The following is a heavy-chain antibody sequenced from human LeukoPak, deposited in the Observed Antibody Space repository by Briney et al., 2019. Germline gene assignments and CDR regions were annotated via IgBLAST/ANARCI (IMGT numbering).Heavy chain of an antibody. CDR2: INTGNGNT. CDR3: PGHTLAMGY. CDR1: GYTFTGYA. D-gene: IGHD1-26*01. J-gene: IGHJ4*02. V-gene: IGHV1-3*04. Sequence: ASVKVSCKASGYTFTGYAMHWVRQAPGQRPEWIGWINTGNGNTKYSQRFQGRVTITRDTSRVTITRDTSARTTYMELSSLRAEDTAVYYCPGHTLAMGYWGQGTLVTVSS.